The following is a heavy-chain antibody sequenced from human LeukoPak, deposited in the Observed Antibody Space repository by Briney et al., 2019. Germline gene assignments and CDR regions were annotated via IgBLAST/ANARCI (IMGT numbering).Heavy chain of an antibody. CDR1: GYTFTGDY. V-gene: IGHV1-69*05. CDR2: IIPIFGSA. J-gene: IGHJ5*02. CDR3: ARGYCSSTGCSIPGALTWFDP. D-gene: IGHD2-2*01. Sequence: SVKVSCKASGYTFTGDYMHWVRQAPGQGLEWMGGIIPIFGSANYAQKFQGRVTITTDESTSTAYMELSNLRSEDTAVYYCARGYCSSTGCSIPGALTWFDPWGQGTLVTVSS.